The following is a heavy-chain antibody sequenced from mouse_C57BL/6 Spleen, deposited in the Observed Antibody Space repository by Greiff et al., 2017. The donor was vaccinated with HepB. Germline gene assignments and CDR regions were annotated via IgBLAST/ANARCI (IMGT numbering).Heavy chain of an antibody. V-gene: IGHV5-4*01. Sequence: EVQLVESGGGLVKPGGSLKLSCAASGFTFSSYAMSWVRQTPEKRLEWVATISDGGSYTYYPDNVKGRFTISRDNAKNNLYLQMRHLKSEDTAMYYCARGRGYFDVWGTGTTVTVSS. CDR3: ARGRGYFDV. CDR1: GFTFSSYA. J-gene: IGHJ1*03. CDR2: ISDGGSYT.